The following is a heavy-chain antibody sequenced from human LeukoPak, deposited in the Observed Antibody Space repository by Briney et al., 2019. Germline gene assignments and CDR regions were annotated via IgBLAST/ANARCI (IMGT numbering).Heavy chain of an antibody. J-gene: IGHJ5*02. V-gene: IGHV4-34*01. CDR3: ARIRCGRGQPRCYNH. CDR2: VSPGGYT. Sequence: PSDTLSLTCAVSGVSVSDYYWSWIRQSPKKGVEGIWEVSPGGYTTYNPSLRSRVIISEDTSENQLSLNVASVTAADTALYYCARIRCGRGQPRCYNHWAQGSLVTVSS. CDR1: GVSVSDYY. D-gene: IGHD2-21*01.